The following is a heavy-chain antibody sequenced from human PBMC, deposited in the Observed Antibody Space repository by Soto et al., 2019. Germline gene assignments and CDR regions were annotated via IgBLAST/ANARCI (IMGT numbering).Heavy chain of an antibody. Sequence: PSETLSLTCTVSGGSISSYYWSWIRQPPGKGLEWIGYIYYSGSTNYNPSLKSRVTISVDTSKNQFSLKLSSVTAADTAVYYCARLDFWSGYYSDYYYGMDVWGQGNTVTVSS. CDR3: ARLDFWSGYYSDYYYGMDV. CDR1: GGSISSYY. J-gene: IGHJ6*02. CDR2: IYYSGST. D-gene: IGHD3-3*01. V-gene: IGHV4-59*01.